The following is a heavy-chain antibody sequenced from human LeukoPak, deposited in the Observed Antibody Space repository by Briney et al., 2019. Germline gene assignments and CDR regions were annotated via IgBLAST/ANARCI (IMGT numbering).Heavy chain of an antibody. Sequence: ASETLSLTCTVSGGSISSYYWSWIRQPPGKGLEWIGYIYYSGSTNYNPSLKSRVTISVDTSENHFSLKLSSVTAADTAVYYCARDLGGREGYNYCFDYWGQGTLVTVSS. CDR2: IYYSGST. V-gene: IGHV4-59*01. CDR3: ARDLGGREGYNYCFDY. J-gene: IGHJ4*02. CDR1: GGSISSYY. D-gene: IGHD5-24*01.